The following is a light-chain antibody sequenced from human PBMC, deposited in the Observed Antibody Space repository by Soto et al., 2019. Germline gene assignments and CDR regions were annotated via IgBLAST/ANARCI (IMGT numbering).Light chain of an antibody. CDR1: SSDIGSYDL. V-gene: IGLV2-23*01. J-gene: IGLJ1*01. CDR2: EGT. CDR3: CSYAGSRTYV. Sequence: QASRAQPASLSGPLGQSIVISCTGSSSDIGSYDLVSWYQQYPGKAPKVVIFEGTKRPSGVSNRFSGSKSGNTASLTISGLQTEDEADYYCCSYAGSRTYVFGAGTKVTVL.